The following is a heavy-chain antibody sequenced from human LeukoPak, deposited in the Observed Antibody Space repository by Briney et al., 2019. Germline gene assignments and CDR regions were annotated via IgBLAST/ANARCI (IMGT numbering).Heavy chain of an antibody. CDR1: GGSVNSGSYY. CDR3: ARAAYSGSYHSDY. D-gene: IGHD1-26*01. V-gene: IGHV4-61*01. J-gene: IGHJ4*02. CDR2: IYYSGST. Sequence: PSETLSLTCTVPGGSVNSGSYYWNWIRQPPGKGLEWIGYIYYSGSTNYNPSLKGRVTISVDTSKNQFSLKLSSVTAADTAVYYCARAAYSGSYHSDYWGQGTLVTVSS.